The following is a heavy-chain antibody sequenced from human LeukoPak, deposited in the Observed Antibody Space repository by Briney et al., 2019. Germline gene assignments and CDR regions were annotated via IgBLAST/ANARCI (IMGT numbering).Heavy chain of an antibody. CDR2: INWNGGST. J-gene: IGHJ3*02. CDR1: GFTFDDYG. D-gene: IGHD3-22*01. V-gene: IGHV3-20*04. Sequence: RSGGSLRLSCAASGFTFDDYGMSWVRHAPGKGLEWVSGINWNGGSTGYADSVKGRFTISRDNAKNSLYLQMNSLRAEDTALYYCARGAKSMIVVVITVAFDIWGQGTMVTVSS. CDR3: ARGAKSMIVVVITVAFDI.